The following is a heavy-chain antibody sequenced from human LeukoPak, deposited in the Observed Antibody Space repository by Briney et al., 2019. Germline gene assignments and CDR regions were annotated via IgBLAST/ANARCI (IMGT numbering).Heavy chain of an antibody. Sequence: GGSLRLSCAASGFTFSSYGMHWVRQAPGKGLEWVAVIWYDGSNKYYADSVKGRFTISRDNSKSTLYLQMNSLRAEDTAVYYCASTRAYGSGSPWDMDVWGKGTTVTVSS. CDR1: GFTFSSYG. J-gene: IGHJ6*03. V-gene: IGHV3-33*01. CDR2: IWYDGSNK. CDR3: ASTRAYGSGSPWDMDV. D-gene: IGHD3-10*01.